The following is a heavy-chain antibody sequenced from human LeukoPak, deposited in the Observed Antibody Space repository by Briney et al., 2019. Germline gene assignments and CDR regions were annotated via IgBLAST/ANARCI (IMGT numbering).Heavy chain of an antibody. J-gene: IGHJ4*02. D-gene: IGHD2-8*02. CDR2: IGYTGTT. Sequence: SETLSLTCTGTGGSISPSNHYWGWLRQPPGKGLEWIGSIGYTGTTNSNPSLKSRVTLSVDTSKNQVSLTLSSVTAADTAVYFCARRMGSGATYPRTFDYWGQGTLVTVSS. CDR3: ARRMGSGATYPRTFDY. V-gene: IGHV4-39*01. CDR1: GGSISPSNHY.